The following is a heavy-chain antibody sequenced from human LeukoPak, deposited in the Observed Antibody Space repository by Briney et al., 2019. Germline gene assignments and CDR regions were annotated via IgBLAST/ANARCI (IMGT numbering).Heavy chain of an antibody. Sequence: SVKVSCKASGGTFSSYAISWVRQAPGQGLEWMGGIIPIFGTANYAQKFQGRVTITADESTSTAYMELSSLRSEDKAVYYFVRGSLHHDYGGNSGVYWGQGTLVTVSS. CDR1: GGTFSSYA. CDR3: VRGSLHHDYGGNSGVY. CDR2: IIPIFGTA. J-gene: IGHJ4*02. V-gene: IGHV1-69*01. D-gene: IGHD4-23*01.